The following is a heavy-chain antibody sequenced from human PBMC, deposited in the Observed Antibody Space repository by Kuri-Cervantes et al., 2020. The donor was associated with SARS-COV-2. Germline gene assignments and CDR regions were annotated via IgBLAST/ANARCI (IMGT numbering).Heavy chain of an antibody. Sequence: GESLKISCAASGFTFSSYAMHWVRQAPGKGLEWVAVISYDGSNKYYADSVKGRFTISRDSSKNTLYLQMNSLRAEDTAVYYCAREGDLTGLFDYWGQGTLVTVSS. D-gene: IGHD3-16*01. CDR2: ISYDGSNK. CDR3: AREGDLTGLFDY. CDR1: GFTFSSYA. J-gene: IGHJ4*02. V-gene: IGHV3-30-3*01.